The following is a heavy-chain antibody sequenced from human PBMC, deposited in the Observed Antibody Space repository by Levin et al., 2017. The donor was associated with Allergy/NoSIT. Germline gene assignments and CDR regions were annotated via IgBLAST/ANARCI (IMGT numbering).Heavy chain of an antibody. CDR1: DYSISSGYY. Sequence: SETLSLTCAVSDYSISSGYYWAWIRQTPGKGLEWIGSIYHSGITYYNPSLKSRVTISVDTSTNQFSLKLSSVTAADAAVYYCARESAYGSGSYYHYWGRGTLVTVSS. CDR3: ARESAYGSGSYYHY. V-gene: IGHV4-38-2*02. J-gene: IGHJ4*02. D-gene: IGHD3-10*01. CDR2: IYHSGIT.